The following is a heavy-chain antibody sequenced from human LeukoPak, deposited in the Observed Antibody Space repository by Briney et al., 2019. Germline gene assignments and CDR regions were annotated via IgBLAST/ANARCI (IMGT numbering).Heavy chain of an antibody. CDR3: ARTSWDQLLSVDY. CDR2: IYYSGST. D-gene: IGHD2-2*01. CDR1: GGSITSGDYY. V-gene: IGHV4-30-4*01. Sequence: SQTLSLTCSVSGGSITSGDYYWSRIRQPPGKGLEWIGYIYYSGSTYYNPSLKSRVTISVDTSKNQFSLKLSSVTAADTAVYYCARTSWDQLLSVDYWGQGTLVTVSS. J-gene: IGHJ4*02.